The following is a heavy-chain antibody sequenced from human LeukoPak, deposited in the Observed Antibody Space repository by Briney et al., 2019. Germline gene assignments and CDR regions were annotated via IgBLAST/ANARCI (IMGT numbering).Heavy chain of an antibody. D-gene: IGHD1-26*01. CDR1: GFTFSSYA. V-gene: IGHV3-30*03. Sequence: QAGGSLRLSCAASGFTFSSYAMHWVRQAPGKGLEWVAVISYDGSNKYYADSVKGRFTISRDNSKNTLYLQMNSLRPEDMAVYYCARRYSGSYNYYYMDVWGKGTTVTVSS. CDR2: ISYDGSNK. CDR3: ARRYSGSYNYYYMDV. J-gene: IGHJ6*03.